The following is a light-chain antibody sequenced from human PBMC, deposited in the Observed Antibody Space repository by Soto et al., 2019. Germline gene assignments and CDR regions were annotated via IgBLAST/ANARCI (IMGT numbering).Light chain of an antibody. Sequence: ELVLPQSPATLSLSPGERATLSCRASQSVSSYLAWYQQKAGQAPRLLIYDTSNRATGIPARFSGSGSGTDFTLTISSLEPEDFAVYYCQQRTNRLWTFGQGTKVDIK. CDR1: QSVSSY. CDR3: QQRTNRLWT. CDR2: DTS. V-gene: IGKV3-11*01. J-gene: IGKJ1*01.